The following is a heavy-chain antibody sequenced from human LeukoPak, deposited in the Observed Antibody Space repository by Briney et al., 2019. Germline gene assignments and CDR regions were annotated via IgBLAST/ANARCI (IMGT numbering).Heavy chain of an antibody. Sequence: SETLSLTCTVSGGSISSYYWSWIRQPAGKGLEWIGRIYTSGSTNYNPSLKSRVTMSVDTSNNQFSLKLISLTAADTAVYYCASGSYAYYYMDVWGKGTTVTVSS. CDR1: GGSISSYY. J-gene: IGHJ6*03. V-gene: IGHV4-4*07. CDR3: ASGSYAYYYMDV. CDR2: IYTSGST. D-gene: IGHD1-26*01.